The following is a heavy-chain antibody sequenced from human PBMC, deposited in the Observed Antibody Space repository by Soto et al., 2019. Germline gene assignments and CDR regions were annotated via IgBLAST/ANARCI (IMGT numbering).Heavy chain of an antibody. Sequence: GGSLRLSCADSGFTFSSYAMSWVRQAPGKGLEWVSAISGSGGSTYYADSVKGRFTISRDNSKNTLYLQMNSLRAEDTAVYYCAKGRGYQSYFDYWGQGTLVTVSS. CDR3: AKGRGYQSYFDY. CDR2: ISGSGGST. CDR1: GFTFSSYA. V-gene: IGHV3-23*01. D-gene: IGHD6-25*01. J-gene: IGHJ4*02.